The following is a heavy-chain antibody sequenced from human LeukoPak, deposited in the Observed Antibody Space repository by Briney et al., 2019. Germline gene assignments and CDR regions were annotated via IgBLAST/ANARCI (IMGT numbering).Heavy chain of an antibody. V-gene: IGHV5-51*01. CDR1: GYSFTSYW. J-gene: IGHJ4*02. D-gene: IGHD3-9*01. CDR3: ASGELYYDILTGYLS. CDR2: IYPGDSDT. Sequence: GESLKISCKGSGYSFTSYWIGWVRQMPGKGLEWMGIIYPGDSDTRYSPSFQGQVTISADKSISTAYLQWSSLKASDTAMYYCASGELYYDILTGYLSWGQGTLDTVSS.